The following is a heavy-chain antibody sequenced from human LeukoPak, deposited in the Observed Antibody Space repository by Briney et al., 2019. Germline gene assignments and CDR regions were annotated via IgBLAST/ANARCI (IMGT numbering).Heavy chain of an antibody. CDR1: GFTFSSYA. V-gene: IGHV3-23*01. CDR2: INTSGGAT. CDR3: ATYPLAGATLHAFDY. J-gene: IGHJ4*02. D-gene: IGHD1-26*01. Sequence: GGSLRLSCAASGFTFSSYAMTWVRQAPGKGLEWVSTINTSGGATYYPDSVKGRFTISRDNSKNTLYLQLNSLRAEDTAVYYCATYPLAGATLHAFDYWGQGTLVTVSS.